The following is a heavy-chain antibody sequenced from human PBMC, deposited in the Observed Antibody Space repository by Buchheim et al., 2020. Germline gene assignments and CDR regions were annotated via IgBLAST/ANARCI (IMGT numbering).Heavy chain of an antibody. V-gene: IGHV3-30-3*01. CDR1: GFTFSSYA. CDR3: AREFYYDTSGGAGMDV. CDR2: ISYDGSNK. Sequence: QVQLVESGGGVVQPGRSLRLSCAASGFTFSSYAMHWVRQAPGKGLEWVAVISYDGSNKYYADSVKGRFTISRDNSKNTLYLQMNSLRAEDTAVYYCAREFYYDTSGGAGMDVWGQGTT. J-gene: IGHJ6*02. D-gene: IGHD3-22*01.